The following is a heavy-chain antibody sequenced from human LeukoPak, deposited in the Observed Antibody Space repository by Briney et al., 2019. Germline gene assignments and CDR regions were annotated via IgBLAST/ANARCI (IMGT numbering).Heavy chain of an antibody. J-gene: IGHJ4*02. Sequence: GGSLGLSCAASGFTFSSYAGNWFGRAPGKGLGWVSYISSSGDMIYYADSVKGRFTISRDSAKKSVYLQMKSLRDEDTAVYYCATSPRSTGRVFNYWGQGTLVTVSS. V-gene: IGHV3-48*02. CDR1: GFTFSSYA. CDR3: ATSPRSTGRVFNY. CDR2: ISSSGDMI. D-gene: IGHD1-1*01.